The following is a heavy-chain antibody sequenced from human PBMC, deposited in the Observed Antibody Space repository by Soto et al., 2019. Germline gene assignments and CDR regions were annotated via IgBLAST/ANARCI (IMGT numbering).Heavy chain of an antibody. V-gene: IGHV4-39*01. CDR1: GGSISSSSYY. D-gene: IGHD3-22*01. Sequence: ETLSLTCTVSGGSISSSSYYWGWIRQPPGKGLEWIGSIYYSGGTYYNPSLKSRVTISVDTSKNQFSLKLSSVTAADTAVYYCARRLYYDSSGFEGGGMDVWGQGTTVS. CDR2: IYYSGGT. J-gene: IGHJ6*02. CDR3: ARRLYYDSSGFEGGGMDV.